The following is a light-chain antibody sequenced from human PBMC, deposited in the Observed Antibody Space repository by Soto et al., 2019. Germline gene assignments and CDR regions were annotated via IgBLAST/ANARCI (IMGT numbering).Light chain of an antibody. CDR3: QAYDYILTASV. V-gene: IGLV2-14*02. J-gene: IGLJ3*02. Sequence: QSALTQPASVSGSPGQSITISCTGTSSDVGTYTLVSWYQQHPGKAPKLVIYEVNKRPAGVSKRFSGSRSGDTASLAITGLQAEDEADYYCQAYDYILTASVFGGGTKLTVL. CDR1: SSDVGTYTL. CDR2: EVN.